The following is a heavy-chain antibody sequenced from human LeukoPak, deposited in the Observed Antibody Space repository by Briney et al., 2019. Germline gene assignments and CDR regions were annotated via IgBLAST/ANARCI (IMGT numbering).Heavy chain of an antibody. V-gene: IGHV1-69*05. CDR1: GGTFSSYA. J-gene: IGHJ5*02. CDR3: ARGLKDCSSTSCYSTFWWFDP. D-gene: IGHD2-2*01. Sequence: SVKVSCKASGGTFSSYAISWVRQAPGQGLEWMGGIIPIFGTANYAQKFQGRVTITTDESTSTAYMELSSLRSEDTAVYYCARGLKDCSSTSCYSTFWWFDPWGQGTLVTVSS. CDR2: IIPIFGTA.